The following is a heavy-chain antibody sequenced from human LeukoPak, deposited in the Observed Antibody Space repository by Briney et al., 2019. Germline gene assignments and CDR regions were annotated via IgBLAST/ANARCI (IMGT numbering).Heavy chain of an antibody. CDR2: ISSSGSTI. V-gene: IGHV3-11*01. Sequence: GGSLRLSCAASGFTFSDYYTSWIRQAPGKGLEWVSYISSSGSTIYYADSVKGRFTISSDNAKNSLYLQMNSLRAEDTAVYYCARARGSSGPRHYYYGMDVWGQGTTVTVSS. D-gene: IGHD6-19*01. J-gene: IGHJ6*02. CDR3: ARARGSSGPRHYYYGMDV. CDR1: GFTFSDYY.